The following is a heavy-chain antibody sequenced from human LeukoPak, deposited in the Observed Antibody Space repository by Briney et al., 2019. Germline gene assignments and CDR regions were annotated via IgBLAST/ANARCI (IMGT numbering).Heavy chain of an antibody. D-gene: IGHD5-24*01. V-gene: IGHV3-33*06. CDR2: IWHDGSNK. CDR3: AKDGDAYIEYCYYYMDV. J-gene: IGHJ6*03. Sequence: PGGSLRLSCVSSGFTFSNYGMHWVRQAPGKGLEWVALIWHDGSNKYYADSVRGRVTISRDNSKNTLYLQMNSLTAEDTAVYFCAKDGDAYIEYCYYYMDVWGKGTTVTVSS. CDR1: GFTFSNYG.